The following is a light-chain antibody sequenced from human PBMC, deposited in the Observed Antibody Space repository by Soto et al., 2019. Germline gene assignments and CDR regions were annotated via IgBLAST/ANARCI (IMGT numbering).Light chain of an antibody. J-gene: IGKJ1*01. Sequence: DLQMTQSPSTLSASVGDRLTITCRASQSISSWLAWYQQKPGKPPKLLIYDASSLESGVPSRFSGSGSGTDFSLTITSLQPDDSATYYCQQYHSYYPWTFGQGTKVEIE. V-gene: IGKV1-5*01. CDR1: QSISSW. CDR3: QQYHSYYPWT. CDR2: DAS.